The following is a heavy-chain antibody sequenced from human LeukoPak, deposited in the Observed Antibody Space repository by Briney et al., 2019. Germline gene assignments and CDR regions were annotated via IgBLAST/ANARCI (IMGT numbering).Heavy chain of an antibody. CDR2: ISSSSSYI. D-gene: IGHD3-16*01. V-gene: IGHV3-21*01. CDR3: ARFIMITFGGPDAFDI. Sequence: GGSLRLSCAASGFTFSSYSMNWVRQAPGKGLEWVSSISSSSSYIYYADSVKGRFTISRDNAKNSLYLQMNSLRAEDTAVYYCARFIMITFGGPDAFDIWGQGTMVTVSS. J-gene: IGHJ3*02. CDR1: GFTFSSYS.